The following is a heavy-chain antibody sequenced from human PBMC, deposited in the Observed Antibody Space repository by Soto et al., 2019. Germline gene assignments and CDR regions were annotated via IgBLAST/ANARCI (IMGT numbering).Heavy chain of an antibody. CDR1: GGSITNYY. D-gene: IGHD5-18*01. CDR2: IYNSGIT. Sequence: SETLSLTCTVSGGSITNYYWSWIRQPPGKGLEWIGYIYNSGITNYNPSLKSRVTISIDTSKNQFSLKLSSVTAADTAVYYCARGRRGYSYLIDYWGQGTLVTVSS. CDR3: ARGRRGYSYLIDY. V-gene: IGHV4-59*01. J-gene: IGHJ4*02.